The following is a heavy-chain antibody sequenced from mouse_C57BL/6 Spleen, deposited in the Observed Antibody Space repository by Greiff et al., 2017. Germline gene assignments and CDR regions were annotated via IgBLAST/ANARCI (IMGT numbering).Heavy chain of an antibody. J-gene: IGHJ3*01. V-gene: IGHV2-9-1*01. CDR3: ATIYYDYDGFAY. D-gene: IGHD2-4*01. Sequence: VHLVESGPGLAAPSQSLSITCTVSGFSLTSYAISWVRQPTGKGLEWLGVIWTGGGTKYNSALKSRLSISKDNSKSQVFVKMNSLQTDDTARYYCATIYYDYDGFAYWGQGTLVTVSA. CDR2: IWTGGGT. CDR1: GFSLTSYA.